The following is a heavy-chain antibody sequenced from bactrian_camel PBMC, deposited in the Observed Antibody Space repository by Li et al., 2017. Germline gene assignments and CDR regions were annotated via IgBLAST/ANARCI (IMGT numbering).Heavy chain of an antibody. CDR3: VPRLRYGGTCDY. J-gene: IGHJ4*01. CDR2: ITPDGGLT. CDR1: GFTFDTSI. V-gene: IGHV3S29*01. Sequence: QLVESGGETVPDGGSLRLSCATSGFTFDTSIMTWARLAPGKGLEWVSTITPDGGLTYYGDSVKGRFTVSRDNTKNTLYLQMNSLKPEDTAVYYCVPRLRYGGTCDYWGQGTQVTVS. D-gene: IGHD6*01.